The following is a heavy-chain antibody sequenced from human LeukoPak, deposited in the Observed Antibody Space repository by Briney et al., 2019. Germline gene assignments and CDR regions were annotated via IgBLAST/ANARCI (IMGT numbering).Heavy chain of an antibody. D-gene: IGHD1-1*01. V-gene: IGHV1-2*02. CDR1: GYTFSSHH. CDR2: INPNSGGT. CDR3: ARRLGTGTTLGY. Sequence: ASVKVSCKASGYTFSSHHMHWVRQAPGQGLERMGWINPNSGGTNYAQNFQGTVTMTRDTSTSTAYMELSSLRSDDTAVYYCARRLGTGTTLGYWGQGTLVTVSS. J-gene: IGHJ4*02.